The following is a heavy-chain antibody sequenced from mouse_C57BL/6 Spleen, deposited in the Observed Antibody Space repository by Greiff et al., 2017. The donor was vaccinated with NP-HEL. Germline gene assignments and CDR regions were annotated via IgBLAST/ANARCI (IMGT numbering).Heavy chain of an antibody. CDR3: AREGDGFDV. D-gene: IGHD2-3*01. Sequence: VQLQQSGPGLVKPSQSLSLTCSVTGYSITSGYYWNWIRQFPGNKLEWMGYISYDGSNNYNPSLKNRISITRDTSKNQFFLKLNSVTTEDTATYYCAREGDGFDVWGTGTTVTVSS. CDR1: GYSITSGYY. CDR2: ISYDGSN. J-gene: IGHJ1*03. V-gene: IGHV3-6*01.